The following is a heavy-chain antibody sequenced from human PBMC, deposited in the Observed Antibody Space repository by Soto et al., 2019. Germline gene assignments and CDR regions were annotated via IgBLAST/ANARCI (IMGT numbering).Heavy chain of an antibody. CDR1: GFTFSSYA. J-gene: IGHJ4*02. CDR3: ARAQSSGNYYSDY. D-gene: IGHD1-26*01. V-gene: IGHV3-33*01. CDR2: IWYDGTNK. Sequence: GGSLRLSCAASGFTFSSYAMHWVRQAPGKGLEWVAVIWYDGTNKYYTDSVKGRFTISRDNSKNTLYLQMNSLRAEDTAVYYCARAQSSGNYYSDYWGQGTLITVYS.